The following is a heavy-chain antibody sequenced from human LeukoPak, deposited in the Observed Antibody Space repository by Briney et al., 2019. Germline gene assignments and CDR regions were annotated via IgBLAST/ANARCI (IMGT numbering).Heavy chain of an antibody. CDR3: AKLENHIGSYFDY. CDR2: FTSSGNMT. Sequence: GGSLRLSCAASGFTFSTYDISWVRQAPGKGLEWVSTFTSSGNMTYYADSVKGRFTISRDNSKNTLYLQMNSLRAEDTAVYYCAKLENHIGSYFDYWGQGTLVTVSS. D-gene: IGHD1-1*01. J-gene: IGHJ4*02. V-gene: IGHV3-23*01. CDR1: GFTFSTYD.